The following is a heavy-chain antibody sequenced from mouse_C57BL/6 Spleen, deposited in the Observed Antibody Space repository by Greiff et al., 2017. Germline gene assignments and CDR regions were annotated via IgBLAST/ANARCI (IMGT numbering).Heavy chain of an antibody. D-gene: IGHD1-1*01. CDR1: GYTFTSYW. J-gene: IGHJ4*01. Sequence: VQLQQPGAELVRPGSSVKLSCKASGYTFTSYWMHWVKQRPIQGLEWIGNIDPSDSETHYNQKFKDKATLTVDKSSSTAYMQFSSLTSEDSAVYYCARDYSYAMDYWGQGTSVTVSS. V-gene: IGHV1-52*01. CDR3: ARDYSYAMDY. CDR2: IDPSDSET.